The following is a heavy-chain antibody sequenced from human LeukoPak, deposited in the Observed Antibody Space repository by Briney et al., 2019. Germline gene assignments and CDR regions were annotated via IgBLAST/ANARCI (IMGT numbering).Heavy chain of an antibody. Sequence: PSETLSLTCSVSGDSISTSSYYWGWIRQPPGTGLEWIGTIYYSGSTYYNPSLTSRVTISVDTSKNQFFLKLSSVTAADTAVYYCASRTYYYDSSGYSPFDYWGQGTLVTVSS. CDR3: ASRTYYYDSSGYSPFDY. CDR2: IYYSGST. V-gene: IGHV4-39*01. CDR1: GDSISTSSYY. D-gene: IGHD3-22*01. J-gene: IGHJ4*02.